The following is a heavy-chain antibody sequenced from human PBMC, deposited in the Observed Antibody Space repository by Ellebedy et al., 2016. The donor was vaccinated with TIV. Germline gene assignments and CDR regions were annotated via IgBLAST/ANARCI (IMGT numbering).Heavy chain of an antibody. D-gene: IGHD6-19*01. CDR2: ISYDGSSK. CDR1: GFTFSTYA. V-gene: IGHV3-30*01. J-gene: IGHJ4*02. CDR3: ARPRDSSGWPRPFDY. Sequence: PGGSLRLSCAASGFTFSTYAMHWVRQAPGRGLEWVALISYDGSSKSYADSVKGRFTVSRDNFKNTLYLQMNSLRGEDTALYYCARPRDSSGWPRPFDYWGQGTLVTVSS.